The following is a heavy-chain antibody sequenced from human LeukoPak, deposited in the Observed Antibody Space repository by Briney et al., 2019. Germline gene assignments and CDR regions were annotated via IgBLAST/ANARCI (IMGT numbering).Heavy chain of an antibody. V-gene: IGHV3-21*01. Sequence: PGGSLRLSCAASGFTFSSYSMNWVRQAPGKGLEWVSSISSSSSYIYYADSVKGRFTISRDNAKNSLYLQMNSLRAEDTAVYYCARAGIVGAPGAFDIWGQGTMVTVSS. CDR2: ISSSSSYI. J-gene: IGHJ3*02. CDR1: GFTFSSYS. D-gene: IGHD1-26*01. CDR3: ARAGIVGAPGAFDI.